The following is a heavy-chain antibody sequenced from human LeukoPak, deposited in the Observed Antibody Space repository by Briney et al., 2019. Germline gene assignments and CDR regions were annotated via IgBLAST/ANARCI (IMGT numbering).Heavy chain of an antibody. CDR1: GFTFSSYA. Sequence: GGSLRLSCAASGFTFSSYAMHWVRQAPGKGLEWVAVISYDGSNKYYADSVKGRFTISRDNSKNTLYLQMNSLRAEDTAVYYCARPGLRFLEWFSYRPLDYWGQGTLVTVSS. CDR3: ARPGLRFLEWFSYRPLDY. V-gene: IGHV3-30-3*01. J-gene: IGHJ4*02. CDR2: ISYDGSNK. D-gene: IGHD3-3*01.